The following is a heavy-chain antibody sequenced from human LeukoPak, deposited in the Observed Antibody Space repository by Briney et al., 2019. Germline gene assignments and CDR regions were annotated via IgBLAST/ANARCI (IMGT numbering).Heavy chain of an antibody. CDR1: GFSFNFYA. V-gene: IGHV3-23*01. J-gene: IGHJ5*02. CDR2: VNANGINT. D-gene: IGHD6-19*01. CDR3: AKPISGGLAVSGDWFDP. Sequence: GGSLRLSCAASGFSFNFYAMTWLRQAPGKGLHWLTIVNANGINTYYADSVRGRFTISRDNSKNTLYLQLNNLRADDTAIYYSAKPISGGLAVSGDWFDPWGQGTLVTVSS.